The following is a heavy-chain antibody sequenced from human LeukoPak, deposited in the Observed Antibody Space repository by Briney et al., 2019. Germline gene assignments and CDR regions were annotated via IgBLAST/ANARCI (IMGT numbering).Heavy chain of an antibody. Sequence: SETLSLTCTVSGGSISSYYWIWIRQPPGKGLEWMGYIYKTGSTNYNPSLKSRVTISEDTAKNQFSLKLSSVTAADTAVYYCARGEWDLLFDYWGQGTLVTVSS. CDR3: ARGEWDLLFDY. J-gene: IGHJ4*02. CDR2: IYKTGST. V-gene: IGHV4-59*01. D-gene: IGHD1-26*01. CDR1: GGSISSYY.